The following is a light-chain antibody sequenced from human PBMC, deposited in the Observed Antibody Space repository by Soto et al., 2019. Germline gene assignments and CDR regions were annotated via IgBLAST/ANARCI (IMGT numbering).Light chain of an antibody. CDR1: RGISSY. CDR3: QQLNSYPQT. CDR2: SAS. J-gene: IGKJ5*01. V-gene: IGKV1-9*01. Sequence: IQLTQSPSSLSASVGGRVTITCQASRGISSYLAWYQQKPGKPPKLLVYSASTLQSGVPSRFSGSGSGPDFTLTISSLQPEDSATYFCQQLNSYPQTFGQGTRLEIK.